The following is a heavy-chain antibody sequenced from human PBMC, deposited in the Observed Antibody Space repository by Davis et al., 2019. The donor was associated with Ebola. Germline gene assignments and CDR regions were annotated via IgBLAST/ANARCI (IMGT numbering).Heavy chain of an antibody. CDR2: IIPIFGTA. CDR3: AKGPGLRFGELLVPLSWVNYYYGMDV. V-gene: IGHV1-69*05. D-gene: IGHD3-10*01. Sequence: SVKVSCKASGGTFSSYAISWVRQAPGQGLEWMGGIIPIFGTANYAQKFQGRVTMTRDTSTRTVYMELSSLRSEDTAVYYCAKGPGLRFGELLVPLSWVNYYYGMDVWGQGTTVTVSS. CDR1: GGTFSSYA. J-gene: IGHJ6*02.